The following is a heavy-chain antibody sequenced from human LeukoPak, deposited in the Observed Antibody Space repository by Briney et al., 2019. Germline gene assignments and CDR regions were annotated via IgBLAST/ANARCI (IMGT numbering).Heavy chain of an antibody. Sequence: GASVKVSCKASGYTFTSYGISWVRQAPGQGLEWMGWISAYNGNTNYAQKLQGRVTMTTDTSTNTAYMELRSLRSDDTAVYYCARASNLIVVVPATGMDVWGQGTTVTVSS. V-gene: IGHV1-18*01. CDR2: ISAYNGNT. D-gene: IGHD2-2*01. J-gene: IGHJ6*02. CDR1: GYTFTSYG. CDR3: ARASNLIVVVPATGMDV.